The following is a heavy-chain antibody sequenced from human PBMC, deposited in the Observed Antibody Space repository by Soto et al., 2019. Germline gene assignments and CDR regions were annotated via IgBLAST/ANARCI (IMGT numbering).Heavy chain of an antibody. J-gene: IGHJ5*02. CDR2: VPSTGST. Sequence: QVQLEESGPGLVKPSETLSVTCNVSGDSITNFYWSWIRQPPGRGLEYIGFVPSTGSTNYNPSLKSRVTMSLDTSQNQFSLTLASVTATDTAVYYCARRGFTSGWATFDPWGQGTLVTVSS. V-gene: IGHV4-59*08. CDR3: ARRGFTSGWATFDP. D-gene: IGHD6-19*01. CDR1: GDSITNFY.